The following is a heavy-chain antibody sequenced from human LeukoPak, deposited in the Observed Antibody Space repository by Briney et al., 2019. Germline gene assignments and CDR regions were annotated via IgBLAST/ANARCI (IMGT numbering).Heavy chain of an antibody. V-gene: IGHV7-4-1*02. CDR1: GYTFTNYA. D-gene: IGHD2/OR15-2a*01. CDR2: INTNTANP. CDR3: ARFVTYGLDV. Sequence: ASVKVSCKASGYTFTNYAMHWVRQAPGQGLEWMGWINTNTANPTYVQGFTGRFVFSLDTSVSTSYLQISSLKAEDTAVYYCARFVTYGLDVWGQGTTVTVSS. J-gene: IGHJ6*02.